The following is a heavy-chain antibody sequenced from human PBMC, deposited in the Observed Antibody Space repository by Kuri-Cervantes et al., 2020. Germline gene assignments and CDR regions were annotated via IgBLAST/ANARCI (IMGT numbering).Heavy chain of an antibody. CDR1: GFTFSDYY. V-gene: IGHV3-11*01. J-gene: IGHJ4*02. CDR3: AKDHYYYDIPY. D-gene: IGHD3-22*01. CDR2: ISSGGSSI. Sequence: GESLKISCAASGFTFSDYYMTWIRQAPGKGLEWVSYISSGGSSIYYADSVKGRFTISRDNAKNSLYLQMNSLRAEDTAVYYCAKDHYYYDIPYWGQGTLVTVSS.